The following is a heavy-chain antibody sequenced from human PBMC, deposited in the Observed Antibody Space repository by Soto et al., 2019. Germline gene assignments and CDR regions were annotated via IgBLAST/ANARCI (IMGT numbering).Heavy chain of an antibody. D-gene: IGHD3-10*01. J-gene: IGHJ6*02. CDR2: VSANGDIT. Sequence: EVKVLESGGDLVQPGGSLRLSCVASGFTFSEYAMTWVRQAPGKGLDWVSSVSANGDITYYADSVKGRFTISRDNSNNTLLLQMNSLRAEDTALYYCARGDPGGSGSPASYYFSGLDVWVQGTTVIVSS. CDR1: GFTFSEYA. CDR3: ARGDPGGSGSPASYYFSGLDV. V-gene: IGHV3-23*01.